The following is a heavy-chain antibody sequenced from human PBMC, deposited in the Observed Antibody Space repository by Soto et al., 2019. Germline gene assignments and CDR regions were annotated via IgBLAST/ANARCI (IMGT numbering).Heavy chain of an antibody. D-gene: IGHD6-19*01. CDR3: ARPDIAVSFDY. J-gene: IGHJ4*02. CDR2: ITSRSSTI. CDR1: GFIFSSYS. V-gene: IGHV3-48*01. Sequence: GGSLRLSCAASGFIFSSYSMTWLRQAPGEGLEWVSHITSRSSTIYYADSVKGRFTISRDNAKNSLYLQMNSLRAEDTAVYYCARPDIAVSFDYWGQGALVTVSS.